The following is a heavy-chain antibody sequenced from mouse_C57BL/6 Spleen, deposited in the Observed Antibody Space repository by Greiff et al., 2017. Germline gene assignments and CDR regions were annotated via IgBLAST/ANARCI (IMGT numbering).Heavy chain of an antibody. CDR1: GYTFTDYY. Sequence: VQLQQSGAELVRPGASVKLSCKASGYTFTDYYINWVKQRPGQGLEWIARIYPGSGNTYYNEKFKGKATLTAEKSSSTAYMQLSSLTSEDSAVYFCARRLGDGYYGTFDYWGQGTTLTVSS. V-gene: IGHV1-76*01. J-gene: IGHJ2*01. D-gene: IGHD2-3*01. CDR2: IYPGSGNT. CDR3: ARRLGDGYYGTFDY.